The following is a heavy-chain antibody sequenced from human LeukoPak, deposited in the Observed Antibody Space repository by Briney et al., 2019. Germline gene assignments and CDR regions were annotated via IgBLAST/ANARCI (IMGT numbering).Heavy chain of an antibody. CDR1: GFTFSSYS. CDR3: TRDETGRWLFYYYYYMDV. Sequence: GGSLRLSCAASGFTFSSYSMNWVRQAPGKGLEWVGFIRSKAYGGTTEYAASVKGRFTISRDDSKSIAYLQMNSLKTEDTAVYYCTRDETGRWLFYYYYYMDVWGKGTTVTVSS. V-gene: IGHV3-49*04. D-gene: IGHD3-22*01. J-gene: IGHJ6*03. CDR2: IRSKAYGGTT.